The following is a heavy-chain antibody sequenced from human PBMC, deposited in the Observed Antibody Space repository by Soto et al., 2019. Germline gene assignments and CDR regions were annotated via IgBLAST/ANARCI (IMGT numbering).Heavy chain of an antibody. Sequence: SETLSLTCTVSGGSISSGGYYWSWIRQHPGKGLEWIGYIYYSGSTYYNPSLKSRVTISVDTSKNQFSLKLSSVTAADTAVYYCARVVTIFGVVFRSYGMDVWGQGTTVTVSS. CDR1: GGSISSGGYY. V-gene: IGHV4-30-4*08. D-gene: IGHD3-3*01. CDR3: ARVVTIFGVVFRSYGMDV. CDR2: IYYSGST. J-gene: IGHJ6*02.